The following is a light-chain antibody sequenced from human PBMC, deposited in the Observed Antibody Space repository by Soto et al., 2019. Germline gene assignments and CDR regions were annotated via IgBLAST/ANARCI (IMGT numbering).Light chain of an antibody. CDR3: QQYYNWPLT. V-gene: IGKV3-15*01. CDR1: ENIKIN. CDR2: NAS. Sequence: DIVMTQSRATLSLSPVERATLSCRASENIKINLAWYQQRPGQAPRLLFYNASTRATGFPARFSGSGSGTDYTLTISSLQSEDFAVYYCQQYYNWPLTFGQGTRVEIK. J-gene: IGKJ5*01.